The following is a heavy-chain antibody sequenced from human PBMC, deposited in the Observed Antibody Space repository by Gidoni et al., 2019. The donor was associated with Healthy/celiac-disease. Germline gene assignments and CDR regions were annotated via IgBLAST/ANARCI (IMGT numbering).Heavy chain of an antibody. Sequence: QVQLVESGGGVVQPGRSLRPYCAESGFASSSYASAWVRQAPGKGLEWVAVISYDGSNKYYADSVKGRFTISRDNSKNTLYLQMNSLRAEDTAVYYCARDHGATYYYDSSGYQQGYWGQGTLVTVSS. CDR3: ARDHGATYYYDSSGYQQGY. J-gene: IGHJ4*02. CDR1: GFASSSYA. V-gene: IGHV3-30-3*01. CDR2: ISYDGSNK. D-gene: IGHD3-22*01.